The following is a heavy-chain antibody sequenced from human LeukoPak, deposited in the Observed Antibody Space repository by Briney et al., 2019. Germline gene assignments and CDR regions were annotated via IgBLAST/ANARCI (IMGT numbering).Heavy chain of an antibody. CDR2: IRDSGTTI. Sequence: PGGSLRLSCTASGFTFSLSSMNWVRQAPGKGLEWVSYIRDSGTTIYYADSVKGRFTISRDNAKNSLYLQMNSLTAEDTAEYFCARDSRSHCCTAACYGPYFDYWGQGILVTVSS. D-gene: IGHD2-2*01. CDR1: GFTFSLSS. V-gene: IGHV3-48*01. CDR3: ARDSRSHCCTAACYGPYFDY. J-gene: IGHJ4*02.